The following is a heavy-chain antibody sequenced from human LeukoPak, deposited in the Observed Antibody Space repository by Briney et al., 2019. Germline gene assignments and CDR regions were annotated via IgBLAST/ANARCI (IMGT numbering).Heavy chain of an antibody. J-gene: IGHJ6*03. CDR3: ARQVYSNYYYYYMDV. CDR2: IYYSGST. D-gene: IGHD4-11*01. V-gene: IGHV4-59*08. CDR1: GGSISSYY. Sequence: SETLSLTCTVSGGSISSYYWSWIRQPPGKGLEWIGYIYYSGSTYYNPSLKSRVTISVDTSKNQFSLKLSSVTAADTAVYFCARQVYSNYYYYYMDVWGKGTTVTVSS.